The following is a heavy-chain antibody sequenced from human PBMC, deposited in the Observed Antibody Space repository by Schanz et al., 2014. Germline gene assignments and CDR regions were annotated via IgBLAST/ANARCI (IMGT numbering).Heavy chain of an antibody. D-gene: IGHD3-10*01. J-gene: IGHJ4*02. Sequence: EGQLAESGGGLVQPGGSLRLSCAVSGFTVSSNHMRWVRQAPGKGLEWVSAISGSGGSTYYADSVKGRFTISRDISKNTLHLQVTSLRAEDTAIYYCARDGNYYGSRNYYKTPYYFDYWGQGTLVTVSS. V-gene: IGHV3-23*04. CDR2: ISGSGGST. CDR1: GFTVSSNH. CDR3: ARDGNYYGSRNYYKTPYYFDY.